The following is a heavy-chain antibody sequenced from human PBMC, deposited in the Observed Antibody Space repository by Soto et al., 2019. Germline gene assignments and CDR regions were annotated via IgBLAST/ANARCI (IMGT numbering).Heavy chain of an antibody. D-gene: IGHD3-9*01. J-gene: IGHJ4*02. V-gene: IGHV3-48*01. Sequence: GGSLRLSCAASGFTFSSYSMNWVRQAPGKGLEWVSYISSSSSTIYYADSVKGRFTISRDNAKNSLYLQMNSLRAEDTAVYYCARSTLTGYSNFDYWGQGTLVTVSS. CDR1: GFTFSSYS. CDR3: ARSTLTGYSNFDY. CDR2: ISSSSSTI.